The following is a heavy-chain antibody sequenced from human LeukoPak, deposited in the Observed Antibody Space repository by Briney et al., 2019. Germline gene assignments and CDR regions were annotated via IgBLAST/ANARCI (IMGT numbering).Heavy chain of an antibody. CDR2: ISYGGST. V-gene: IGHV4-39*01. CDR1: GDSIRSTNYF. CDR3: ARHFKGERPPQTYLYYFDS. Sequence: SETLSLTCTVSGDSIRSTNYFWGWIRRPPGKGLEWIGTISYGGSTYYNPSLKSRVTVSVDTSKSQFALRLTSVTAADTAVYYCARHFKGERPPQTYLYYFDSWGQGILVTVSS. J-gene: IGHJ4*02. D-gene: IGHD2-21*01.